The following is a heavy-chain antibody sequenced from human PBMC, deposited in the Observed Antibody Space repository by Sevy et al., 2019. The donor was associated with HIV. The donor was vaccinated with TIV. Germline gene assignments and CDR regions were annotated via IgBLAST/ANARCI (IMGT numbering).Heavy chain of an antibody. D-gene: IGHD4-17*01. CDR3: ARSRSNYGDYYFDY. V-gene: IGHV3-11*06. CDR1: GFTFSAYY. J-gene: IGHJ4*02. Sequence: GESLKISCAASGFTFSAYYMTWIRQAPGKGLEWVAYTSGAGTYTNYVESVKGRFTISRDNSKNSLYLQMNSLRAEDTAVYFCARSRSNYGDYYFDYWGQGILVTVSS. CDR2: TSGAGTYT.